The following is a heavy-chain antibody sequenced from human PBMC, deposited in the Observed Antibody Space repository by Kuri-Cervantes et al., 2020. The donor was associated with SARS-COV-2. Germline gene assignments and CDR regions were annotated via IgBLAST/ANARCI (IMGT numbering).Heavy chain of an antibody. CDR1: GFSFSSFP. D-gene: IGHD4-17*01. CDR2: ISTDGNNR. J-gene: IGHJ4*02. CDR3: AVTSLGYRRTTVRHADY. V-gene: IGHV3-30*03. Sequence: GESLKISCEASGFSFSSFPMHWVRHAPGKGLEWVALISTDGNNRYYVDFLKGRLTISRDNPKNTLFLQMNSLRAEDTAVYYCAVTSLGYRRTTVRHADYWGQGTLVTVSS.